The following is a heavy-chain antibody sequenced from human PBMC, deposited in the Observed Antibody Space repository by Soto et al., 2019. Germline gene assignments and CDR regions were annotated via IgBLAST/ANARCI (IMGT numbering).Heavy chain of an antibody. CDR2: IYHSGST. J-gene: IGHJ5*02. CDR3: ARAVGYCSSTSCYTGWFDP. Sequence: SETLSLTCAVSGYTISSGYYWGWIRQPPGKGLEWIGSIYHSGSTYYNPSLKSRVTISVDTSKNQFSLKLSSVTAADTAVYYCARAVGYCSSTSCYTGWFDPWGQGTL. V-gene: IGHV4-38-2*01. D-gene: IGHD2-2*02. CDR1: GYTISSGYY.